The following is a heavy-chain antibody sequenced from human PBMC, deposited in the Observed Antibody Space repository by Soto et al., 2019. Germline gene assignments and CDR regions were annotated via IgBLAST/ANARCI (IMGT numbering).Heavy chain of an antibody. Sequence: QVQLVQSGAEVKKPVSSVKVSCKASGGTFSSYAISWVRQAPGQGLEWMGGIIPIFGTANYAQKFQGRVTITADKSKSTAYMELSSLRSEVTSVYYWARGSYYYDSSGYTAWFEPWGQGTLVTVSS. CDR2: IIPIFGTA. J-gene: IGHJ5*02. CDR3: ARGSYYYDSSGYTAWFEP. CDR1: GGTFSSYA. V-gene: IGHV1-69*06. D-gene: IGHD3-22*01.